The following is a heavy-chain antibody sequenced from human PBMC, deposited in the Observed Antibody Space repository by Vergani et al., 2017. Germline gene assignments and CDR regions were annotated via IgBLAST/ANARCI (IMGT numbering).Heavy chain of an antibody. D-gene: IGHD3-22*01. CDR1: GYTFTSYG. V-gene: IGHV1-18*01. Sequence: QVQLVQSGAEVKKPGASVKVSCKASGYTFTSYGISWVRQAPGQGLEWMGWISAYNGNPNYAQKPQGRVTMTTETSTSTAYMELRSLRSDDTAVYYGARIPYSSGYKTYREFDYWGQGTLVTVSS. CDR2: ISAYNGNP. CDR3: ARIPYSSGYKTYREFDY. J-gene: IGHJ4*02.